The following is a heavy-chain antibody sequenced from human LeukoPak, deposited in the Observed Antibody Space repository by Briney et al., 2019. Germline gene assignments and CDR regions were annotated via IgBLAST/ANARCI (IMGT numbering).Heavy chain of an antibody. CDR2: IYHRGST. Sequence: SETLSLTCTVSDYSITTGYYWGWIRQPPGKGLEWIGSIYHRGSTFYNPSLKSRVTISVDPSKNQFSLKLSSVTAADTAVYYCASGAYYSPLDYWGQGTLVTVSS. V-gene: IGHV4-38-2*02. CDR1: DYSITTGYY. J-gene: IGHJ4*02. D-gene: IGHD1-26*01. CDR3: ASGAYYSPLDY.